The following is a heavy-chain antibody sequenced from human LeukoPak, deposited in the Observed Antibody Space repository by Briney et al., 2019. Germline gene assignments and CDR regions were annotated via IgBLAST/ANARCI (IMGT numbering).Heavy chain of an antibody. Sequence: SETLSLTCTVSGGSISSGDYYWSWIRQPPGKGLEWIGYIYYSGSTNYNPSLKSRVTISVDTSKNQFSLKLSSVTAADTAVYYCARDHYSSGWYPKYNWFDPWGQGTLVTVSS. CDR3: ARDHYSSGWYPKYNWFDP. CDR2: IYYSGST. J-gene: IGHJ5*02. V-gene: IGHV4-61*08. D-gene: IGHD6-19*01. CDR1: GGSISSGDYY.